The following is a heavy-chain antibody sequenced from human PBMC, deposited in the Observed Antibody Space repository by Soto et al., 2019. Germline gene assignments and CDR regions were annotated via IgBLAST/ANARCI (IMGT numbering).Heavy chain of an antibody. CDR3: TIVRVADSALDH. Sequence: GGSPRLSCVGSGFIFSDNGMNWVRQTPGKGLEWVAFMSYDGSDTFYVDSVKGRFTISRDNSKNTLFLHMSNLRAEDTAMYYCTIVRVADSALDHWGQGTLVTVSS. D-gene: IGHD3-10*02. CDR1: GFIFSDNG. J-gene: IGHJ4*02. V-gene: IGHV3-30*02. CDR2: MSYDGSDT.